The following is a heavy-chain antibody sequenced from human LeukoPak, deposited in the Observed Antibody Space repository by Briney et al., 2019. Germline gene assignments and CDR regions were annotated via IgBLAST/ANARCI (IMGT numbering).Heavy chain of an antibody. Sequence: GGSLRLSCAASGFTFSSYAMSWVRQAPGKGLEWVSAISGSGGSTYYADSVKGRFTISRDNSKNTLYLQMNGLRAEDTAVYYCAKDQDIVVVVAADYWGQGTLVTVSS. V-gene: IGHV3-23*01. CDR2: ISGSGGST. D-gene: IGHD2-15*01. J-gene: IGHJ4*02. CDR1: GFTFSSYA. CDR3: AKDQDIVVVVAADY.